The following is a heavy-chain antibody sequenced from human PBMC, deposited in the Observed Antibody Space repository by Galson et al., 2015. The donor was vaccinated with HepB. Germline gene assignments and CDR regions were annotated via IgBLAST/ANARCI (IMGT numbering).Heavy chain of an antibody. CDR2: IKSKTDGGTT. CDR1: GFTFSNAW. CDR3: TTDPTAVRFPLDY. V-gene: IGHV3-15*01. D-gene: IGHD3-3*01. Sequence: SLRLSCAASGFTFSNAWMSWVRQAPGKGLEWVGRIKSKTDGGTTDYAAPVKGRFTITRDDSKNTLYLQMNSLKTEDTAVYYCTTDPTAVRFPLDYWGQGTLVTVSS. J-gene: IGHJ4*02.